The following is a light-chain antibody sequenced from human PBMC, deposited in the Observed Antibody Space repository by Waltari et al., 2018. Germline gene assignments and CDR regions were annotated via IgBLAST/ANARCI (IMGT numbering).Light chain of an antibody. V-gene: IGKV3-20*01. Sequence: IVFTQSPGTLSLSTGDRATLSCRASQSVSRSLAWYQQNPGQAPKLLIYCASTRATGIPDRFTGSGSGTDFSLTISSLEPEDFAIYFCQHYVRLPATFGQGTKVEIK. CDR1: QSVSRS. CDR2: CAS. CDR3: QHYVRLPAT. J-gene: IGKJ1*01.